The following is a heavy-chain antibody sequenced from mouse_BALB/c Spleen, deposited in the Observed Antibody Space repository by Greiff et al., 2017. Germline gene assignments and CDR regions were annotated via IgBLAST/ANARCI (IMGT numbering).Heavy chain of an antibody. CDR1: GYSITSDYA. Sequence: EVKLEESGPGLVKPSQSLSLTCTVTGYSITSDYAWNWIRQFPGNKLEWMGYISYSGSTSYNPSLKSRISITRDTSKNQFFLQLNSVTTEDTATYYCAGTGYAMDYWGQGTSVTVSS. V-gene: IGHV3-2*02. CDR2: ISYSGST. D-gene: IGHD3-3*01. J-gene: IGHJ4*01. CDR3: AGTGYAMDY.